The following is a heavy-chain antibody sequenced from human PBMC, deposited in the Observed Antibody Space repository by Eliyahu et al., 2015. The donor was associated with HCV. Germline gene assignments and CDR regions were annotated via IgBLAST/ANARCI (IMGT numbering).Heavy chain of an antibody. CDR2: IYYSGRP. Sequence: QLQLQESGPGLVKPSETLSLTCTVSGGSISSSSYYWGWIRQPPGKGLEWIGSIYYSGRPHYNPSLKSRVTISVDTSKNQFSLKLSSVTAADTAVYYCARLRTLLTGDSRRDYWGQGTLVTVSS. J-gene: IGHJ4*02. CDR3: ARLRTLLTGDSRRDY. CDR1: GGSISSSSYY. V-gene: IGHV4-39*01. D-gene: IGHD3-22*01.